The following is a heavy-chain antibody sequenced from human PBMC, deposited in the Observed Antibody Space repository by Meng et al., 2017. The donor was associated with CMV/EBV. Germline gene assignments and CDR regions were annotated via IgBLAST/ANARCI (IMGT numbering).Heavy chain of an antibody. Sequence: GESLKISCAASGFTFSSYGMHWVRPAPGKGLEWVAFIRYDGSNKYYADSVKGRFTISRDNSKNTLYLQMNSLRAEDTAVYYCAKDLSCSSTSCYLYWGQGTLVTVSS. CDR3: AKDLSCSSTSCYLY. J-gene: IGHJ4*02. V-gene: IGHV3-30*02. CDR2: IRYDGSNK. CDR1: GFTFSSYG. D-gene: IGHD2-2*01.